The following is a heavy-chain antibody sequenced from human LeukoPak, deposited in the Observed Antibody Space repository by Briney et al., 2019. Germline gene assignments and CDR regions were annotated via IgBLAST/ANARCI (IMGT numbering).Heavy chain of an antibody. D-gene: IGHD4-17*01. V-gene: IGHV5-51*01. Sequence: GESLKISCKGSGYSFTSYWIGWVRQMPGKGLEWMGIIYPGDSDTRYSPSFQGQVTISADKSITTAYLQWSSLKASDTAMYYCTRVMTTVTSYDAFDIWGQGTMVTVSS. CDR1: GYSFTSYW. CDR3: TRVMTTVTSYDAFDI. J-gene: IGHJ3*02. CDR2: IYPGDSDT.